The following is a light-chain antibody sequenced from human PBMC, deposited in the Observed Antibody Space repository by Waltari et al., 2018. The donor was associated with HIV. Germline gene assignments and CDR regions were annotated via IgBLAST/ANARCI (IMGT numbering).Light chain of an antibody. CDR3: QQYDTYTPMWT. J-gene: IGKJ1*01. Sequence: DVQMTQSPSTVPASVGDRVTITCRASQSVSNWVAWYKQKPGKSPKLLIYRASEVVSGVPSRFSGSGSGTQFTLNIYSLQPDDFATYYCQQYDTYTPMWTFGPGTRVDFK. CDR2: RAS. CDR1: QSVSNW. V-gene: IGKV1-5*03.